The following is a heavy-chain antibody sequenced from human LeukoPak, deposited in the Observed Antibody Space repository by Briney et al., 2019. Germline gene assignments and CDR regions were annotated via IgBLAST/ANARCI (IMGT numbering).Heavy chain of an antibody. CDR3: AREGGYQYYYAMDV. V-gene: IGHV3-21*01. Sequence: GASVKVSCAASGFTFKTYTMHWVRQAPGMGLEWVSSISSSSSYIFYADSVKGRFTISRDNAKNSLYLQMSSLRAEDAAVYYCAREGGYQYYYAMDVWGQGTTVTVSS. J-gene: IGHJ6*02. CDR1: GFTFKTYT. CDR2: ISSSSSYI. D-gene: IGHD3-16*01.